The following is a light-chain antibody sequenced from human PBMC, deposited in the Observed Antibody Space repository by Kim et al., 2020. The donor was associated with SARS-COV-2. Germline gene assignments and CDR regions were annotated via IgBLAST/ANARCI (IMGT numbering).Light chain of an antibody. CDR3: QQYTSSPLT. V-gene: IGKV3-20*01. Sequence: EIVLTQSPDTLSLSPGERATLSCRASQSVSDSYVAWYQQKPGQAPRLLIYGASSRATGIPDRFTGSGFGSDFSLTINRLEPEDFAVYFCQQYTSSPLTFGGRTKMDIK. J-gene: IGKJ4*01. CDR2: GAS. CDR1: QSVSDSY.